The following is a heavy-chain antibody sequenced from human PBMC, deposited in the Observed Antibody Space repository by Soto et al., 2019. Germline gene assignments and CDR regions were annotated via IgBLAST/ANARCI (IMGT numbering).Heavy chain of an antibody. V-gene: IGHV3-7*03. CDR1: GFTFRSSW. Sequence: PXESLQLSGAASGFTFRSSWMTWVRQAPGKGLEWVANIKQDGTEKYYVDSVKGRFTISRDNAKDSLYLQMNSLRAEDTAVYYCARGQYGGKGYWGQGTLVTVSS. CDR2: IKQDGTEK. CDR3: ARGQYGGKGY. J-gene: IGHJ4*02. D-gene: IGHD2-15*01.